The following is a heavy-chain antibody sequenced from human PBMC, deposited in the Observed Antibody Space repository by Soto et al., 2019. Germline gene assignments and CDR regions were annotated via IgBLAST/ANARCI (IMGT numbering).Heavy chain of an antibody. Sequence: QVQLVQSGAEVKTPGASVKVSCKTSGYTFTSYGLSWVRQAPGQGLEWMGWIGTFNGNTNYAQKFQYRVTMTTDTSPSTAYLEVRSLRSDDTAGYYCARGCTFWLSTCYFAYWGQGTLVTVSS. D-gene: IGHD3-9*01. CDR3: ARGCTFWLSTCYFAY. CDR2: IGTFNGNT. CDR1: GYTFTSYG. J-gene: IGHJ4*02. V-gene: IGHV1-18*01.